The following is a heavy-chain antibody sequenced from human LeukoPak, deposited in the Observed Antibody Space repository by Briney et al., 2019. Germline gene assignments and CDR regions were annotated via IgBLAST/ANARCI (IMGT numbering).Heavy chain of an antibody. CDR2: VIPIFGTP. Sequence: GSSVKVSCKASGCTFSNGINWVRQAPGQGLEWMGGVIPIFGTPNYAQRFQGRVTITTDESTSTAYMELSSLRTEDTAVYFCARSWSPIQHPFDIWGQGTMVTVSS. D-gene: IGHD2-15*01. CDR1: GCTFSNG. J-gene: IGHJ3*02. V-gene: IGHV1-69*05. CDR3: ARSWSPIQHPFDI.